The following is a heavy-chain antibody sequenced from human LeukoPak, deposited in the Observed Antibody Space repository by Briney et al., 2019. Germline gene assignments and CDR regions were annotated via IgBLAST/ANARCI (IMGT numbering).Heavy chain of an antibody. CDR1: GDTFTSYA. CDR3: ARGSITMVRGVKSLNYYCVDV. J-gene: IGHJ6*03. V-gene: IGHV1-69*05. CDR2: ILPIIGNA. Sequence: SVKVSCKASGDTFTSYAISWVRQAPGQGLEWLGGILPIIGNANYAQKFQGRVTITTDESTSTAYMELSSLRSEDTAVYYCARGSITMVRGVKSLNYYCVDVWGKGATVTVSS. D-gene: IGHD3-10*01.